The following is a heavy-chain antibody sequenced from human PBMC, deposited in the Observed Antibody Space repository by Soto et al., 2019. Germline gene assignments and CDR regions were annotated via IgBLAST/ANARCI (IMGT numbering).Heavy chain of an antibody. D-gene: IGHD2-2*01. CDR3: ARVPDR. Sequence: PSETLSLTCAVSGASITSSNYYWGWIRQPPGKGLEWIGSISYIGSTYYNPSLKSRVTISVDRSKNQFSLKLSSVTAADTAVYYCARVPDRWGQGTLVTVSS. V-gene: IGHV4-39*07. CDR2: ISYIGST. J-gene: IGHJ5*02. CDR1: GASITSSNYY.